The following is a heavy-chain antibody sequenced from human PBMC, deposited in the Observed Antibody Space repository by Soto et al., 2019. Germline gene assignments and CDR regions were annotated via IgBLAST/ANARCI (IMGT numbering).Heavy chain of an antibody. J-gene: IGHJ5*02. CDR3: ARDLHDYVSFRFDP. D-gene: IGHD3-16*01. CDR2: ISRSSSYI. V-gene: IGHV3-21*01. Sequence: GGSLRLSCAASGFTFSSYSMNWVRQAPGKGLECVSSISRSSSYIYYADSVKGRFTISRDNAKNSLYLQMNSLRAEDTAVYYCARDLHDYVSFRFDPRGQRTPVTVSS. CDR1: GFTFSSYS.